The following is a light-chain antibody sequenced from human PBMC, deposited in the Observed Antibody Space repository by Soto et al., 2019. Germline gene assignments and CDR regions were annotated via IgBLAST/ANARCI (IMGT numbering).Light chain of an antibody. Sequence: IQMTQSPATLSCSVGGIVTITCRASQTISSWLAGYQQKPGKAPKRLIYKASTLKSGVPSRFSGGGSGTEFTLTISSLQPEDFAVYYCHQYNNWLRPFGQGAKVDI. V-gene: IGKV1-5*03. CDR3: HQYNNWLRP. J-gene: IGKJ1*01. CDR1: QTISSW. CDR2: KAS.